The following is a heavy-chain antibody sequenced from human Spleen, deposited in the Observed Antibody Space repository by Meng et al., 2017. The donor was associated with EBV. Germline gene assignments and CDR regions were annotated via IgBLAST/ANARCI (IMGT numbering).Heavy chain of an antibody. CDR2: VNHSGIT. V-gene: IGHV4-34*01. CDR3: ARRKLAAAVRFDS. D-gene: IGHD6-13*01. Sequence: QEPLSQRRYVFVYLSGTPPPTWVFYGESIRCYYGSWIRQPPGKGLEWIGEVNHSGITNYNASLESRVTVSVDTTRNQFSLRLKSVTAADTAVYFCARRKLAAAVRFDSWGQGILVTVSS. CDR1: GESIRCYY. J-gene: IGHJ4*02.